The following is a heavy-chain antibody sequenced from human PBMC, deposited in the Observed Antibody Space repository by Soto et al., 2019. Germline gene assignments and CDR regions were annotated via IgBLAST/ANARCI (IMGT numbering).Heavy chain of an antibody. J-gene: IGHJ6*02. V-gene: IGHV4-30-4*08. CDR2: IYYSGNT. CDR3: PKEPVSITSFGMSGIGV. Sequence: YTVSGGSLRSCDYHWCWIRQPTEKVLEWVGYIYYSGNTYYNPSLKSRVSISVYTSNNQFSLKLSSVTAADTAVYYCPKEPVSITSFGMSGIGVWGQRTTVTVSS. D-gene: IGHD3-3*01. CDR1: GGSLRSCDYH.